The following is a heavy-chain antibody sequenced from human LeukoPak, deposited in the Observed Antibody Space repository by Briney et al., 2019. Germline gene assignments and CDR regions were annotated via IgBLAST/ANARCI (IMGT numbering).Heavy chain of an antibody. D-gene: IGHD3-16*01. Sequence: PGGSLRLSCAASGFTFSSYAMSWVRQAPGKGLEWVSAISGSGGSTYYADSAKGRFTISRDNSRDTLYLQMNSLRAEDTAVYYCAKGYYDYVWGGYYFDYWGQGTLVTVSS. CDR3: AKGYYDYVWGGYYFDY. CDR1: GFTFSSYA. CDR2: ISGSGGST. V-gene: IGHV3-23*01. J-gene: IGHJ4*02.